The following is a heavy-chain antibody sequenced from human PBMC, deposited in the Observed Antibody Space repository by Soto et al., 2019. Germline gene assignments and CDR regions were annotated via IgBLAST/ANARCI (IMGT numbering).Heavy chain of an antibody. D-gene: IGHD3-9*01. CDR2: IYTTGST. J-gene: IGHJ4*02. V-gene: IGHV4-4*07. Sequence: SETLSLTCNVSGGSISRYYWSWIRQPAGKGLEWIGRIYTTGSTNYNPSLKSRVTMSVDTSKNQLSLKLTSVAAADTAVYYCARVESLLTKQYYFDSWGQGTLVTVSS. CDR3: ARVESLLTKQYYFDS. CDR1: GGSISRYY.